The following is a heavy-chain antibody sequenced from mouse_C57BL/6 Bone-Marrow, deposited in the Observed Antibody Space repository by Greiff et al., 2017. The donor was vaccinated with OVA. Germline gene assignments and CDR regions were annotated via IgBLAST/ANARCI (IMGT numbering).Heavy chain of an antibody. CDR2: ISSGGSYT. J-gene: IGHJ3*01. CDR3: AREGETGRGFAY. Sequence: DVKLVESGGDLVKPGGSLKLSCAASGFTFSSYGMSWVRQTPDKRLEWVATISSGGSYTYYPDSVKGRFTISRDNAKNTLYLQKSSLKSEDTAMYYCAREGETGRGFAYWGQGTLVTVSA. CDR1: GFTFSSYG. V-gene: IGHV5-6*02.